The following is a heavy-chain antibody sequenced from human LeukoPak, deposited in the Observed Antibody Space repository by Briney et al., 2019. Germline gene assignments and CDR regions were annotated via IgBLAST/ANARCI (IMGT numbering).Heavy chain of an antibody. D-gene: IGHD2-15*01. Sequence: ASVKVSCKASGYTFTGYYMHWVRQAPGQGLEWMGWINPNSGGTNYAQKFQGRVTMTTDTSISTAYMELSRLRSDDTAVYYCARDGGGYCSGGSCYSGWFDPWGQGTLVTVSS. CDR2: INPNSGGT. J-gene: IGHJ5*02. CDR3: ARDGGGYCSGGSCYSGWFDP. V-gene: IGHV1-2*02. CDR1: GYTFTGYY.